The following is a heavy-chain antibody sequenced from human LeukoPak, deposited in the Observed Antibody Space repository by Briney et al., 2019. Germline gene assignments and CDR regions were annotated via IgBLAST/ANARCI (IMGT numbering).Heavy chain of an antibody. Sequence: KYGESLKICGAGSGYSFTSYWIGWVRQMPGKGLEGMGTIYPGDYDTRYSPSLQGKVTISADKSISTAYLQWSSPKASDTAMYYCARLAGHYTEYFQHWGQGTLVTVSS. CDR1: GYSFTSYW. CDR2: IYPGDYDT. V-gene: IGHV5-51*01. CDR3: ARLAGHYTEYFQH. J-gene: IGHJ1*01. D-gene: IGHD3-10*01.